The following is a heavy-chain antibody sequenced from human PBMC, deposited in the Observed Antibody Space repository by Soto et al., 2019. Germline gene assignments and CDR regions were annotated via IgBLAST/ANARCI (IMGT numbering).Heavy chain of an antibody. V-gene: IGHV3-7*01. CDR1: GFSFGDYW. Sequence: EVKLVESAGGLVQPGGSLRLSCAASGFSFGDYWMRWVRQAPGKGLEWVASIKPDGSERKYADSVKGRFTISRDNAKNSLCLQMDEQRAEDMAVYYCGRVSSAAIDYWGQGILVTVYS. CDR2: IKPDGSER. D-gene: IGHD2-2*01. CDR3: GRVSSAAIDY. J-gene: IGHJ4*02.